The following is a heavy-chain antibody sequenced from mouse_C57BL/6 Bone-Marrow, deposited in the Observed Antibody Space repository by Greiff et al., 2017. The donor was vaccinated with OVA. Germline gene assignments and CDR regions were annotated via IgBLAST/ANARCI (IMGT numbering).Heavy chain of an antibody. CDR3: ARTDYYGSSYVQYFDV. D-gene: IGHD1-1*01. Sequence: EVKLMESGPGLVKPSQTVFLTCTVTGISITTGNYRWSWIRQFPGNKLEWIGYIYYSGTITYNPSLTSRTTITRDTPKNQFFLEMNSLTAEDTATYYCARTDYYGSSYVQYFDVWGTGTTVTVSS. CDR1: GISITTGNYR. CDR2: IYYSGTI. J-gene: IGHJ1*03. V-gene: IGHV3-5*01.